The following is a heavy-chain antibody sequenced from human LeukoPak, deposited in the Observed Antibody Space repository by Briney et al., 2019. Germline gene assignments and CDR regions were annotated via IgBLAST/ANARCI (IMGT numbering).Heavy chain of an antibody. Sequence: SETLSLTCSVSGGSINNYYWTWIRQPAGKGLEWIGHISTLGSTNYNPSLNSRVSMSVDTSNYHFSLKLSFVTAADTAIYYCARVAQYLVGASSTAFFEYWGQGTLVTVSS. D-gene: IGHD1-26*01. CDR2: ISTLGST. J-gene: IGHJ4*02. V-gene: IGHV4-4*07. CDR3: ARVAQYLVGASSTAFFEY. CDR1: GGSINNYY.